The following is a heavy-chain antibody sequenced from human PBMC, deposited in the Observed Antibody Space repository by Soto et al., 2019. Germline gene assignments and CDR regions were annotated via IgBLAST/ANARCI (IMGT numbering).Heavy chain of an antibody. CDR3: ARALGYCSGGSCYRDWFDP. CDR1: GYTFTSYD. Sequence: QVQLVQSGAEVKKPGASVKVSCKASGYTFTSYDINWVRQATGQGLEWMGWMNPNSGNTGYAQKFQGRVTMTRNTSISTDYMELSSLRSEDTAVYYCARALGYCSGGSCYRDWFDPWGQGTLVTVSS. CDR2: MNPNSGNT. V-gene: IGHV1-8*01. D-gene: IGHD2-15*01. J-gene: IGHJ5*02.